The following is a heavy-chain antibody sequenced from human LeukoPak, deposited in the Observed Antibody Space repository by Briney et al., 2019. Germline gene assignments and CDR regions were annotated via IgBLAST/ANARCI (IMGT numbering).Heavy chain of an antibody. D-gene: IGHD4-23*01. J-gene: IGHJ4*02. CDR1: GGSISRYY. CDR3: ARTRAYGGRPDY. V-gene: IGHV4-59*01. Sequence: SETLSLTCTVSGGSISRYYWSWIRQPPGKGLEWIGYIYYSGGTNYNPSLKSRVTISVDTSKNQFSLKLSSVTAADTAVYYCARTRAYGGRPDYWGQGTLVTVSS. CDR2: IYYSGGT.